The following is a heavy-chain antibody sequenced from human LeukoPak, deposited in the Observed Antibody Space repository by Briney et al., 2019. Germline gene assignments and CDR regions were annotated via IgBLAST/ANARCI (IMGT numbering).Heavy chain of an antibody. CDR1: GFTFSSYS. V-gene: IGHV3-21*01. CDR3: ARGTLMVYHFDY. J-gene: IGHJ4*02. Sequence: GGSLRLSCAASGFTFSSYSMNWVRQAPGKGLEWVSSISSSSSYIYYADSVKGRFTISRDNAKNSLYLQMNSLRAEDTAVYYCARGTLMVYHFDYWGQGTLVTVSS. CDR2: ISSSSSYI. D-gene: IGHD2-8*01.